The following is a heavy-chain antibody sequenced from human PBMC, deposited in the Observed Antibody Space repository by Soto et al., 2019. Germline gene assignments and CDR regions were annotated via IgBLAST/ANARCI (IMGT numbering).Heavy chain of an antibody. CDR2: ISAYNGNT. CDR3: ARVRDLYSNYDGMDV. Sequence: ASVKVSCKASGYTFTSYGISWVRQAPGQGLEWMGWISAYNGNTNYAQKLQGRVTMTTDTSTSTAYMELRSLGSDDTAVYYCARVRDLYSNYDGMDVWGQGTTVTVSS. J-gene: IGHJ6*02. D-gene: IGHD4-4*01. CDR1: GYTFTSYG. V-gene: IGHV1-18*04.